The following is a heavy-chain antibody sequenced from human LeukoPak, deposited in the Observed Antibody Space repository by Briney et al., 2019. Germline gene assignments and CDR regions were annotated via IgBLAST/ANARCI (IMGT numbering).Heavy chain of an antibody. J-gene: IGHJ4*02. CDR3: TRSLLFPPRLDY. CDR1: GFTFGDYT. V-gene: IGHV3-49*04. Sequence: GGSLRLSCTASGFTFGDYTMSWVRQAPGKGLEWVGFIRMKAYGGTTEYAASVKGRFTISRDDSKSIAYLQMNSLKTEGTAVYYCTRSLLFPPRLDYWGQGTLVTVSS. D-gene: IGHD3-10*02. CDR2: IRMKAYGGTT.